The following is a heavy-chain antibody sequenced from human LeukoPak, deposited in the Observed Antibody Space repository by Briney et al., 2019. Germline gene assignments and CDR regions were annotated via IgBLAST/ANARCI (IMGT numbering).Heavy chain of an antibody. CDR2: ISGSGGST. D-gene: IGHD3-22*01. J-gene: IGHJ3*02. V-gene: IGHV3-23*01. CDR3: AREPPSYYYDSSGYYSDAFDI. CDR1: GFTFSSYA. Sequence: PGGSLRLSCAASGFTFSSYAMSWVRQAPGKGLEWVSAISGSGGSTYYADSVKGWFTISRDNSKNTLYLQMNSLRAEDTAVYYCAREPPSYYYDSSGYYSDAFDIWGQGTMVTVSS.